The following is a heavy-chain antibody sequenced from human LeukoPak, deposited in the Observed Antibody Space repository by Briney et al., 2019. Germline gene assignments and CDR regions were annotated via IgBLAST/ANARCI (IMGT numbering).Heavy chain of an antibody. CDR3: ARDRQHSYGSDLDH. CDR1: GGSIHTYN. J-gene: IGHJ4*02. D-gene: IGHD5-18*01. CDR2: NNFAGRG. Sequence: PSETLSLTCTVSGGSIHTYNWMWIRQPAGKGLEFIGRNNFAGRGYYNPSLKSRVTISVGSPSNQFSLELTSVTAADTAVYYCARDRQHSYGSDLDHWGQGILVTVSS. V-gene: IGHV4-4*07.